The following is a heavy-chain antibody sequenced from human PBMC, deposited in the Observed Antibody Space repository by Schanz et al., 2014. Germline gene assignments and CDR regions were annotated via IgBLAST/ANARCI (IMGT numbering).Heavy chain of an antibody. J-gene: IGHJ4*02. CDR2: ISGSGGST. D-gene: IGHD3-10*01. Sequence: EVQLLESGGGLVQPGGSLRLSCAASGFTFSSYAMSWVRQAPGTGREWVSAISGSGGSTYYADSVRGRFTISRDNFKGAQYLQMSSLRPEDTAVDYCAKYRGYYRVSGSYRELEYWGQGTLVTVSS. CDR3: AKYRGYYRVSGSYRELEY. V-gene: IGHV3-23*01. CDR1: GFTFSSYA.